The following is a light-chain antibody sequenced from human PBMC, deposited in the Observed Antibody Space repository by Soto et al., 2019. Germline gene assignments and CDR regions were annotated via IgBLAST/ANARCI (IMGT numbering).Light chain of an antibody. V-gene: IGKV1-12*01. CDR1: HVFSSR. CDR3: QQTNSFPLT. CDR2: VAS. Sequence: DIQMTQSTSSVSASVGDIVASTCRASHVFSSRLAWYQQKPGTAPKVLISVASSLQSGVPSRVSSSGSGTDFTLNISSLQPEDFATYYCQQTNSFPLTFGGGTKVEIK. J-gene: IGKJ4*02.